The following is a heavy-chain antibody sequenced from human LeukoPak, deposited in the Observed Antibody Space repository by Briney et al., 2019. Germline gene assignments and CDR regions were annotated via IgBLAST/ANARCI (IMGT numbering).Heavy chain of an antibody. CDR3: ARGIHTDDYGDYDPGDYYFDY. CDR1: GGSFSGYY. CDR2: INHSGST. J-gene: IGHJ4*02. Sequence: SETLSLTCAVYGGSFSGYYWSWIRQPPGKGLEWIGEINHSGSTNYNPSLKSRVTISVDTSKNQFSLKLSSVAAADTAVYYCARGIHTDDYGDYDPGDYYFDYWGQGTLVTVSS. V-gene: IGHV4-34*01. D-gene: IGHD4-17*01.